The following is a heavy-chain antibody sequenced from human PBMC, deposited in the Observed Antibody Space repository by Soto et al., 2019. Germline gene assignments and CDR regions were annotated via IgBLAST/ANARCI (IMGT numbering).Heavy chain of an antibody. CDR2: IKYDGSST. J-gene: IGHJ6*02. CDR3: ARGIKNYYGSDV. Sequence: PGGSLRRSCAASGFTFSSYWMHWVRQAPGKGLVWVSRIKYDGSSTSYADSVKGRATISRDNAENTVNLQMNSLTAEDTAVYYCARGIKNYYGSDVWGQGTTVTVSS. D-gene: IGHD2-15*01. V-gene: IGHV3-74*01. CDR1: GFTFSSYW.